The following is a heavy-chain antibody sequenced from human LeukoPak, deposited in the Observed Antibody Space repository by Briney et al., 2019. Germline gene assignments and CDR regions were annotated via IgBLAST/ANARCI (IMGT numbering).Heavy chain of an antibody. J-gene: IGHJ5*02. CDR2: INPNSGGT. CDR1: GYTFTGYY. CDR3: ATFTTVSEWFDP. D-gene: IGHD4-11*01. V-gene: IGHV1-2*06. Sequence: ASVKVSCKASGYTFTGYYMHWVRQAPGQGLEWMGRINPNSGGTNYAQKFQGRVTMTRDTSISTAYMELSRLRSDDTAVYYCATFTTVSEWFDPWGQGTLVTVSS.